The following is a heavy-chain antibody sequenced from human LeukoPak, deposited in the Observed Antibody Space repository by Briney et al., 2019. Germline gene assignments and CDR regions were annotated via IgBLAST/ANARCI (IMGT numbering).Heavy chain of an antibody. CDR1: GFTFSNYG. Sequence: GGSLRLSCAASGFTFSNYGMHWVRQAPGKGLEWVSFITSSGNTMYYADSVKGRFTISKDNAKNSLYLQMNSLRADDTAVYYCARLRSKYWFDPWGQGTLVTVSS. V-gene: IGHV3-48*04. J-gene: IGHJ5*02. CDR2: ITSSGNTM. CDR3: ARLRSKYWFDP. D-gene: IGHD4-11*01.